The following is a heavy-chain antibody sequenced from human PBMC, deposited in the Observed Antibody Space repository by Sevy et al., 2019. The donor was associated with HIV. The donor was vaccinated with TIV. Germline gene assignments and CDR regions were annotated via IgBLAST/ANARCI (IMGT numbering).Heavy chain of an antibody. Sequence: GGSLRLSCAASGFTFSDHYVDWVRQAPGKGLEWVGRIRNRPNSYTTEYAASVKGRFTISRDDSRNSVLLQMNSLKTQDSAVYYCVRGPNCGVGGCQQISPYCLDVWGKGATVTVSS. V-gene: IGHV3-72*01. CDR2: IRNRPNSYTT. CDR1: GFTFSDHY. J-gene: IGHJ6*03. CDR3: VRGPNCGVGGCQQISPYCLDV. D-gene: IGHD2-15*01.